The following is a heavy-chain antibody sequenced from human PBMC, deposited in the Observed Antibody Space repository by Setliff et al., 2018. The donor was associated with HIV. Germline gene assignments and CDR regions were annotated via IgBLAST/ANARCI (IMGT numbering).Heavy chain of an antibody. J-gene: IGHJ5*02. CDR1: GGSFSGYS. V-gene: IGHV4-34*01. CDR3: ARGVGIGGNWFDP. D-gene: IGHD2-15*01. CDR2: INQSETT. Sequence: SETLSLTCAVYGGSFSGYSWNWVRQPPAKGLEWIGEINQSETTDYNPSLSSRVTISQDKSRNQFSLKLTSVTATDTAIYYCARGVGIGGNWFDPWGQGIMVTVSS.